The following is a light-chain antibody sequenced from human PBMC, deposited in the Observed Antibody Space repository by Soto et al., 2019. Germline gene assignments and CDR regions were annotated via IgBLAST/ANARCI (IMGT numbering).Light chain of an antibody. J-gene: IGKJ1*01. CDR3: QQYKYWPRT. CDR1: QSVNSD. Sequence: EVVMTPSPAILPVSPGERATLSCRASQSVNSDLAWYQQKPGQAPRLLIQGASTRATGIPARFSGSGSGTEFTLTISSLQSEDFAVYYCQQYKYWPRTFGQGTKVDIK. V-gene: IGKV3-15*01. CDR2: GAS.